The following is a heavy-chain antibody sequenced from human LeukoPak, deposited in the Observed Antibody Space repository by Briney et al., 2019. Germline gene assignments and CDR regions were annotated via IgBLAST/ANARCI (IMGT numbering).Heavy chain of an antibody. CDR1: GFTFSSYG. Sequence: PGGSLRLSCAASGFTFSSYGMGWVRQAPGKGLEWVSAICGSGGSTYYADSVKGRFTITRDNSKNTLYLQMNSRRAEDTAVYYCAKGSVDTAMVIFYYFDYWGQGTLVTVSS. V-gene: IGHV3-23*01. J-gene: IGHJ4*02. D-gene: IGHD5-18*01. CDR2: ICGSGGST. CDR3: AKGSVDTAMVIFYYFDY.